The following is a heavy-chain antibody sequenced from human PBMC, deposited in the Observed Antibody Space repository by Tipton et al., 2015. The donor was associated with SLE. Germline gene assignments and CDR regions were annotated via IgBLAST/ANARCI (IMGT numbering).Heavy chain of an antibody. CDR3: AKTLSNWSKGE. J-gene: IGHJ4*02. CDR2: ISGSGGST. V-gene: IGHV3-23*01. Sequence: SLSLSCAASGFTFSSYGMHWVRQAPGKGLEWVSAISGSGGSTYYADSVKGRFTISRDNSKNTLYLQMNSLRAEDTAVYYCAKTLSNWSKGEWGQGTLVTVSS. CDR1: GFTFSSYG. D-gene: IGHD1/OR15-1a*01.